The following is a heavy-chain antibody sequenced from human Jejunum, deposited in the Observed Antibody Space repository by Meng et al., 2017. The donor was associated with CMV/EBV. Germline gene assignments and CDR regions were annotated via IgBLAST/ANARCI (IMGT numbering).Heavy chain of an antibody. V-gene: IGHV3-21*02. CDR3: VSDRGMAASGFVS. J-gene: IGHJ5*01. CDR2: ISPTSTYI. Sequence: EVQLVESGGGLVKPGGSLRLSCAASGLTFSLHTMNWVRQAPGKGLEWLSSISPTSTYINYADPVKGRFTISRDNAKNSVYLQMSSLSAEDTAVYYCVSDRGMAASGFVSWGQGTLVTVSS. D-gene: IGHD6-13*01. CDR1: GLTFSLHT.